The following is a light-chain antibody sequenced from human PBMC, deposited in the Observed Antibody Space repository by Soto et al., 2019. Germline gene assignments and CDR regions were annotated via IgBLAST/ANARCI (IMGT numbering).Light chain of an antibody. CDR2: EFI. V-gene: IGLV2-8*01. Sequence: QSVVAQPPSASGSPGQSVTISWTGTSSYVGSYNDVSVWQQRPVEARKLISYEFIKRPSVVPYRFSGSKSGNTASLTVSVXQXEDEADYYCPLHAGTYSFFYVFGTGTKVTVL. J-gene: IGLJ1*01. CDR3: PLHAGTYSFFYV. CDR1: SSYVGSYND.